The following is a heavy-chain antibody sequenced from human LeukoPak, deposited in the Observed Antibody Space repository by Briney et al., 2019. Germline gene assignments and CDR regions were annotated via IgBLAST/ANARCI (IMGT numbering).Heavy chain of an antibody. CDR2: IKPDGNEI. V-gene: IGHV3-7*01. J-gene: IGHJ5*02. CDR1: GFTFSSYW. Sequence: GGSLRLSCAASGFTFSSYWMGWLRQAPGKGLEWVANIKPDGNEIYYVDSVKGRFTISRDNAKNSVYLQMNNLRAEDTALYFCGRVTSWGWFDPWGQGTLVTVSS. CDR3: GRVTSWGWFDP. D-gene: IGHD1-26*01.